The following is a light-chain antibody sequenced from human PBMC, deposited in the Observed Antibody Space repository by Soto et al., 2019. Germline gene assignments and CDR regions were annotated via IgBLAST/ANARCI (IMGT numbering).Light chain of an antibody. CDR2: GAS. Sequence: EIVMTQSSVTLSVSPGERATLSCRASQSINSDLAWYQQKPGQAPRFLIYGASTRATGIPARFSGSGSGTQFTLTISSLQSEDFALYYCQQYNNWPWTFGQGTKVEIK. J-gene: IGKJ1*01. CDR3: QQYNNWPWT. CDR1: QSINSD. V-gene: IGKV3-15*01.